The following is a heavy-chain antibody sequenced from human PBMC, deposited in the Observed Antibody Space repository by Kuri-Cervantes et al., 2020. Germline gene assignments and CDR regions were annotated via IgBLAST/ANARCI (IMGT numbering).Heavy chain of an antibody. CDR2: IYHSGST. V-gene: IGHV4-4*02. Sequence: GSLRLSCAVSGGSTSSSNWWSWVRQPPGKGLEWIGEIYHSGSTNYNPSLKSRVTMSVDTSKNQFSLKLSSVSAADTAVYYCARGPTATTDYWGQGTLVTVSS. CDR3: ARGPTATTDY. CDR1: GGSTSSSNW. D-gene: IGHD4-17*01. J-gene: IGHJ4*02.